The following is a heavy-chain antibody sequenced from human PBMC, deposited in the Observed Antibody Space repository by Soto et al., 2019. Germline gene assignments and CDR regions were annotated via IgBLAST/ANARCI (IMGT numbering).Heavy chain of an antibody. V-gene: IGHV3-43D*03. D-gene: IGHD3-3*01. CDR1: GFTFDDYA. Sequence: GGSLRLSCAASGFTFDDYAMHWVRQAPGKGLEWVSLISWDGGSTYYADSVKGRFTISRDNSKNSLYLQMNSLRAEDTAVYYGEKPYGAGKYDFWSGYYFDYWGQGTLVTVSS. CDR3: EKPYGAGKYDFWSGYYFDY. J-gene: IGHJ4*02. CDR2: ISWDGGST.